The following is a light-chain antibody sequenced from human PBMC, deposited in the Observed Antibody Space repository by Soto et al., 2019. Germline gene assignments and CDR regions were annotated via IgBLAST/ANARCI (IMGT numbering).Light chain of an antibody. CDR1: QGISTW. CDR2: GAS. J-gene: IGKJ4*01. V-gene: IGKV1-12*01. Sequence: DIQMTQSPSSLSASVGDRVEVTCWASQGISTWLSWFQQKPGKAPKLLIYGASSLQSGVPSRFRGSGAGTDFTLTISSLQPEDFATYYCQKYNSAPLTFGGGTKVEIK. CDR3: QKYNSAPLT.